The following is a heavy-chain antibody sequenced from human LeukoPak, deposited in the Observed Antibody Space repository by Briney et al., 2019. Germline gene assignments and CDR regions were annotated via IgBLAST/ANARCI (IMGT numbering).Heavy chain of an antibody. Sequence: ASVKVSCKASGYTFTSYAMNWVRQAPGQGLEWMGWINTNTGNPTYAQGFTGRFVFSLDTSVSTAYLQINSLKAEDTAVYYCAKQGPGSCGSTSCYGFDYWGQGTLVTVSS. CDR3: AKQGPGSCGSTSCYGFDY. CDR2: INTNTGNP. CDR1: GYTFTSYA. J-gene: IGHJ4*02. D-gene: IGHD2-2*01. V-gene: IGHV7-4-1*02.